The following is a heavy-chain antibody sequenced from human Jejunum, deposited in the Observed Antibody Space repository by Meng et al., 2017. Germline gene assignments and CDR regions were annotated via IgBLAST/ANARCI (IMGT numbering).Heavy chain of an antibody. D-gene: IGHD2-8*02. CDR1: GGSISSGHW. V-gene: IGHV4-4*02. J-gene: IGHJ4*02. CDR2: IHHSGSV. Sequence: QVQLQESGPGLVKPSGALSLPFAVSGGSISSGHWWSWVRQSPGEGLQWIGEIHHSGSVTYNPSLKSRVAISVDMSKNQFSLELSSVTAADTAVYYCAKNGAYCLEYWGQGTLVTVSS. CDR3: AKNGAYCLEY.